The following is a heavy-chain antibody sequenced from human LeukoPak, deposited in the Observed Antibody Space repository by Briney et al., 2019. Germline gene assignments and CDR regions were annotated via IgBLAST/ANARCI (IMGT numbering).Heavy chain of an antibody. V-gene: IGHV4-59*08. J-gene: IGHJ2*01. CDR2: INYSGNT. D-gene: IGHD3-10*01. CDR3: TRHRSAVAGDYTYWYFDL. CDR1: GGSIGSYY. Sequence: KPSETLSLTCSVSGGSIGSYYWSWVRQPPGKRLEWIGYINYSGNTDYNPSLKSRVTVSVDTAKNQFSLKLSSVTAADTAVYYCTRHRSAVAGDYTYWYFDLWGRGTLVTVPS.